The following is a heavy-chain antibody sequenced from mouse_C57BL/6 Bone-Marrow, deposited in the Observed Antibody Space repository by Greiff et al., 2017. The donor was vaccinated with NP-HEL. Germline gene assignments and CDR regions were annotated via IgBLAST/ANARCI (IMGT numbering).Heavy chain of an antibody. D-gene: IGHD1-1*01. CDR3: AYYGSSYEYYFDY. CDR1: GYTFTSYG. J-gene: IGHJ2*01. Sequence: QVQLQQSGAELARPGASVKLSCKASGYTFTSYGISWVKQRTGQGLEWIGEIYPRSGNTYYNEKFKGKATLTADKSSSTAYMELRSLTSEDSAVYFCAYYGSSYEYYFDYWGQGTTLTVSS. V-gene: IGHV1-81*01. CDR2: IYPRSGNT.